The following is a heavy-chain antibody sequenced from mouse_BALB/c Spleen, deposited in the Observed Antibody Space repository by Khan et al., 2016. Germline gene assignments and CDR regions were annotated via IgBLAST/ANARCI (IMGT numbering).Heavy chain of an antibody. CDR2: IWSGGST. CDR3: ARNWNY. CDR1: GFSLTSYG. Sequence: QVQLKQSGPGLVQPSQSLSITCTVSGFSLTSYGVHWVRQSPGKGLEWLGVIWSGGSTDYNAAFISRLSISKDNSKSQVFFKMNSLQANATAIYYCARNWNYWCQGTTLTGSS. J-gene: IGHJ2*01. V-gene: IGHV2-2*02.